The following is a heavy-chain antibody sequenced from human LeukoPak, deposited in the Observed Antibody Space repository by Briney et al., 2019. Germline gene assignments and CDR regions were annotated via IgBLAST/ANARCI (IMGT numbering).Heavy chain of an antibody. J-gene: IGHJ6*02. Sequence: SETLSLTCTVSGGSISSGGYYWSWIRQPPGKGLEWIGEINHGGSTNYNPSLKSRVTISVDTSKNQFSLKLSSVTAADTAVYYCARVRLGYGMDVWGQGTTVTVSS. V-gene: IGHV4-39*07. CDR1: GGSISSGGYY. CDR2: INHGGST. CDR3: ARVRLGYGMDV. D-gene: IGHD4-17*01.